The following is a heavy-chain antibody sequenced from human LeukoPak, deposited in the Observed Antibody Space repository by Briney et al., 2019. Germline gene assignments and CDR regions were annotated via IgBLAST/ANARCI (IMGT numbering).Heavy chain of an antibody. J-gene: IGHJ4*02. V-gene: IGHV4-59*01. CDR1: GGSISSYY. Sequence: PSETLSLTCTVSGGSISSYYWSWIRQPPGKGLEWIGYIYYSGSTKYNPSLKSRVTISVDTSKNQFSLKLSSVTAADTAVYYCAGRHIAAQEYWGQGTLVTVSS. CDR2: IYYSGST. CDR3: AGRHIAAQEY. D-gene: IGHD6-13*01.